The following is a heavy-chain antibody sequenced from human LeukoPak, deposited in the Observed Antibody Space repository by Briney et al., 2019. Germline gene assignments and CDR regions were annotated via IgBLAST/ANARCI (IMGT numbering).Heavy chain of an antibody. V-gene: IGHV3-23*01. CDR1: GFTFSSYA. Sequence: PGGSLRLSCEASGFTFSSYAMSWVRQAPGKGLEWVSAISGSGGSTYYADSVKGRFTISRDNSKNTLYLQMNSLRAEDTAVYYCAKDRRGSQSYFYYYYGMDVWGQGTTVTVSS. CDR3: AKDRRGSQSYFYYYYGMDV. J-gene: IGHJ6*02. CDR2: ISGSGGST. D-gene: IGHD2-15*01.